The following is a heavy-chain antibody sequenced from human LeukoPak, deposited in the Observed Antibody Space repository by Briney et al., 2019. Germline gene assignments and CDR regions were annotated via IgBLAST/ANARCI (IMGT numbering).Heavy chain of an antibody. CDR1: GYTFTSYY. CDR3: ARVRNTYYDFWSGYSLFDY. J-gene: IGHJ4*02. V-gene: IGHV1-46*01. CDR2: INPIGGRT. Sequence: ASVKVSCKASGYTFTSYYMHWVRQAPGQGREWMGIINPIGGRTRYAQHFQGRVNMPRPTSTSPAYMALSSLSSEDTAVYYCARVRNTYYDFWSGYSLFDYWGQGTLVTVSS. D-gene: IGHD3-3*01.